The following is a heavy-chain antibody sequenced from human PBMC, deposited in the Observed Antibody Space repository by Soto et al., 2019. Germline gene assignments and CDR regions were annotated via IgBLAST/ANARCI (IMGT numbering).Heavy chain of an antibody. CDR3: AKVSNKWAVAQRGYFDY. V-gene: IGHV3-23*01. CDR2: ISATGST. Sequence: EVQVLDSGGGLVQPGGSQRLSCEASGFTFSNYAMSWVRQAPGKGLEWVSTISATGSTLYADSVKGRFTISRDNSKKTVYLQMNFMRAEDTDVYYCAKVSNKWAVAQRGYFDYWGQGTLVTVSS. J-gene: IGHJ4*02. CDR1: GFTFSNYA. D-gene: IGHD6-19*01.